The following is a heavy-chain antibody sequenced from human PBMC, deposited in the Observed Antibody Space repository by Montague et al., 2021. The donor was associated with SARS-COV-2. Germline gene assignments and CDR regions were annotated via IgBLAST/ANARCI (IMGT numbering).Heavy chain of an antibody. CDR1: GGSFSGYF. V-gene: IGHV4-34*01. CDR2: INHGGSA. J-gene: IGHJ5*02. D-gene: IGHD4-11*01. CDR3: ARVRGRGVDYFDP. Sequence: SETLSLTCAVYGGSFSGYFWSWIRQTPGRGLEWIGEINHGGSADYNPSLKSRVTLSVDTSKDQFSLILTSVSAADTAVYYCARVRGRGVDYFDPWGQGTLVTVSS.